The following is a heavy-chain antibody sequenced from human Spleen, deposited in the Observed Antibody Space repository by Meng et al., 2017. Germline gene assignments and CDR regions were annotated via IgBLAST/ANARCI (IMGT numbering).Heavy chain of an antibody. V-gene: IGHV2-5*01. CDR3: AHRPRGLAAGSFDY. Sequence: SGPTLVKPTQTLTLTCTFSGFSLSTSGVGVGWIRQPPGKALEWLALIFWNDDKRYSPSLKSRLTITKDTSKNQVVLTMTNMDPVDTATYYCAHRPRGLAAGSFDYWGQGTLVTVSS. J-gene: IGHJ4*02. CDR1: GFSLSTSGVG. D-gene: IGHD6-13*01. CDR2: IFWNDDK.